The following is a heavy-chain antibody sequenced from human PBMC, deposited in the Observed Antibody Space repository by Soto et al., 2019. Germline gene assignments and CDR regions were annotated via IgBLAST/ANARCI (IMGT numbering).Heavy chain of an antibody. Sequence: SETLSLTCAVSGGSISSSNWWSWVRQPPGKGLEWIGEIYHSGSTNYNPSLKSRVTISVDKSKNQFSLKLSSVTAADTAVYYCARGRTGVATISARFYYFDYWGQGTLVPSPQ. D-gene: IGHD5-12*01. CDR1: GGSISSSNW. CDR3: ARGRTGVATISARFYYFDY. J-gene: IGHJ4*02. V-gene: IGHV4-4*02. CDR2: IYHSGST.